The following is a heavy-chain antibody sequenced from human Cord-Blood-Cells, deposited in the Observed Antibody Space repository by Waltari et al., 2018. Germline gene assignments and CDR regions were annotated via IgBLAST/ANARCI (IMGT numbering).Heavy chain of an antibody. V-gene: IGHV4-39*01. D-gene: IGHD2-21*02. Sequence: QLQLQESGPGLVKPSETLSLTCTVSGGSISSSSYYWGWIRQPPGKGLEWIGRIYYSGSTYYNPSLKSRVTISVDTSKNQFSLKLSSVTAADTAVYYCARPGVVTANSWAFDIWGQGTMVTVSS. J-gene: IGHJ3*02. CDR2: IYYSGST. CDR3: ARPGVVTANSWAFDI. CDR1: GGSISSSSYY.